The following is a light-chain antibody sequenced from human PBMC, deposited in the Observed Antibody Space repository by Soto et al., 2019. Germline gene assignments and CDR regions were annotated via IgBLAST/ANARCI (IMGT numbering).Light chain of an antibody. CDR2: AAS. Sequence: ELVLTQSPGTLSLSQGERATLSCSASQSVTSSYLAWYQQKPSQAPRLLIYAASSRASAIPDRFSGSGSGTDFTLTISRLEPEDFAVYYCHQYGTSPQTFGQGTKVDIK. CDR3: HQYGTSPQT. CDR1: QSVTSSY. V-gene: IGKV3-20*01. J-gene: IGKJ1*01.